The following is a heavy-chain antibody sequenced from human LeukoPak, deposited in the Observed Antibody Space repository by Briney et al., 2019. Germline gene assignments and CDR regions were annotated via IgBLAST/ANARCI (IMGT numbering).Heavy chain of an antibody. D-gene: IGHD3-3*01. CDR2: IFYSGST. V-gene: IGHV4-59*01. Sequence: PSETLSLTCTVSGGSISSYCWSWIRQPPGKGLEWIGYIFYSGSTNYNPSLKSRGTISVDTSKNQFSLKLSSVNAADTAVYYCVRSDDFWSGYYGYWGQGTLVTVSS. CDR3: VRSDDFWSGYYGY. J-gene: IGHJ4*02. CDR1: GGSISSYC.